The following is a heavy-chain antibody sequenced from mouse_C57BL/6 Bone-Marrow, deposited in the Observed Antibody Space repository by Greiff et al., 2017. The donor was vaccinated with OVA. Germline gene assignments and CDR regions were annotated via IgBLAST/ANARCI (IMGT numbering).Heavy chain of an antibody. Sequence: QVQLQQSGAELVKPGASVKLSCKASGYTFTSYWMHWVKQRPGQGLEWIGMIHPNSGSTNYNEKFKSKATLTVDKSSSTAYMQLSSLTSEDSAVYYCARLYYYGSSWYFDVWGTGTTVTVSS. D-gene: IGHD1-1*01. V-gene: IGHV1-64*01. CDR1: GYTFTSYW. J-gene: IGHJ1*03. CDR2: IHPNSGST. CDR3: ARLYYYGSSWYFDV.